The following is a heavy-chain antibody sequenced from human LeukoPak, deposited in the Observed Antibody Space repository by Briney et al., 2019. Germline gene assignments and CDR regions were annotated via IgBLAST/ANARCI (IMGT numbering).Heavy chain of an antibody. V-gene: IGHV4-38-2*01. CDR2: IYHSGST. CDR3: ASATFGGVIVSFSL. Sequence: SETLSLTCAVSGYSISSGYYWGWIRQPPGKGLEWIGSIYHSGSTYYNPSLKSRVTISVDTSKNQFSLKLSSVTAADTAVYYCASATFGGVIVSFSLWGRGTLGTVSS. J-gene: IGHJ2*01. CDR1: GYSISSGYY. D-gene: IGHD3-16*02.